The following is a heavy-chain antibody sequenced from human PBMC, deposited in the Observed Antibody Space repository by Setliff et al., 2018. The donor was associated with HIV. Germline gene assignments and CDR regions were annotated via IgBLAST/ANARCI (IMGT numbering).Heavy chain of an antibody. CDR1: GGSISTSSYY. Sequence: PSETLSLTCTVSGGSISTSSYYWGWIRQPPGKGLEWIGSIYESGSTYYNPSLKSRVSISVDTSKNQFSLKLSSVTAADTAVYYCARHKSQPYYFDYWGQGTLVTVSS. J-gene: IGHJ4*02. CDR3: ARHKSQPYYFDY. V-gene: IGHV4-39*01. CDR2: IYESGST.